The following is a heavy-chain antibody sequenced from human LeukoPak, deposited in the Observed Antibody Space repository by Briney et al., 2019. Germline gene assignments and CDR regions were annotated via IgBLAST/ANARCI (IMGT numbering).Heavy chain of an antibody. V-gene: IGHV3-53*01. CDR3: ASAGIAAAIHYKYYYYYMDV. Sequence: GGSLRLSCTVSGFTVSSNSMSWVRQAPGKGLEWVSFIYSDNTHYSDSVKGRFTISRDNSKNTLYLQMNSLRAEDTAVYYCASAGIAAAIHYKYYYYYMDVWGKGTTVTVSS. CDR2: IYSDNT. CDR1: GFTVSSNS. J-gene: IGHJ6*03. D-gene: IGHD6-13*01.